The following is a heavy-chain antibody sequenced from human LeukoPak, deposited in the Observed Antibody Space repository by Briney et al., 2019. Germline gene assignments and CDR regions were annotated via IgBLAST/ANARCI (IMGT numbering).Heavy chain of an antibody. CDR3: ARVWGYPDYYFDY. V-gene: IGHV4-4*02. D-gene: IGHD2-21*01. Sequence: GSLRLSCAASGFTVSSNYMSWVRQAPGKGLEWIGSIYHSGSTNYNPSLKSRVTISVDKSKNQFSLKLSSVTAADTAVYYCARVWGYPDYYFDYWGQGTLATVSS. CDR1: GFTVSSNY. CDR2: IYHSGST. J-gene: IGHJ4*02.